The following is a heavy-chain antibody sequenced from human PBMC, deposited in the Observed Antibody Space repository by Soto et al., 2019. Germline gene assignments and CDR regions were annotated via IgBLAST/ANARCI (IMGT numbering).Heavy chain of an antibody. CDR2: INHSGST. V-gene: IGHV4-34*01. CDR1: GGSFSGYY. J-gene: IGHJ6*02. Sequence: ASETLSLTCAVYGGSFSGYYWSWIRQPPGKGLEWIGEINHSGSTNYNPSLKSRVTISVDTSKNQFSLKLSSVTAADTAVYYCERGCKWPSYYSGMDVWGQGTTVTVYS. D-gene: IGHD5-12*01. CDR3: ERGCKWPSYYSGMDV.